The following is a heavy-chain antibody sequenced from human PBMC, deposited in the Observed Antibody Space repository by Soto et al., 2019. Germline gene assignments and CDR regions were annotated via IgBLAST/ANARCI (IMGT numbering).Heavy chain of an antibody. D-gene: IGHD1-26*01. V-gene: IGHV5-51*01. J-gene: IGHJ4*02. CDR3: ARILGATPESFEY. CDR1: GYSFTSYW. Sequence: GESLELSCKGSGYSFTSYWIRWLRQISGKGLEWMGIIYPGDSDTKYSPSFQGQVTISADKSISTAHLQWSSLKASDSAMYYCARILGATPESFEYWGQGTLVTGSS. CDR2: IYPGDSDT.